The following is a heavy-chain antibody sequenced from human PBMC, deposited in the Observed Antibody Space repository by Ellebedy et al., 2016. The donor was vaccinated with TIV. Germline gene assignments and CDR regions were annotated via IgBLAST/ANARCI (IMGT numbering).Heavy chain of an antibody. Sequence: GESLKISCAASGFTFSSYWMHWVRQAPGKGLVWVSSLNSDGSTIRYADSVQGRFTISRDNAKSTLYLQMNSLRAEDTAVYYCAREVLASSKGGPFDIWGQGTMVTVSP. CDR3: AREVLASSKGGPFDI. J-gene: IGHJ3*02. V-gene: IGHV3-74*01. D-gene: IGHD2/OR15-2a*01. CDR2: LNSDGSTI. CDR1: GFTFSSYW.